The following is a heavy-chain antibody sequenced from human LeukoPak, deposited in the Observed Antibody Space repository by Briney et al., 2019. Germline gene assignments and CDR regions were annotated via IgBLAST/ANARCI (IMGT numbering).Heavy chain of an antibody. Sequence: GASVKVSCKASGYTFTGYYMHWVRQAPGQGLEWMGWINPNSGGTNYAQKFQGRVTMTRDTSISTAYMELSRLRSDDTAVYYCARDPIPLWFGELRWFDPWGQGTLVTVSS. D-gene: IGHD3-10*01. CDR2: INPNSGGT. J-gene: IGHJ5*02. V-gene: IGHV1-2*02. CDR3: ARDPIPLWFGELRWFDP. CDR1: GYTFTGYY.